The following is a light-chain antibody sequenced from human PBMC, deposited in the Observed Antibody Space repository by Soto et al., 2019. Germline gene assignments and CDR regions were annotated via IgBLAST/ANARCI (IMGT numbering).Light chain of an antibody. CDR1: SSDVGNYNL. J-gene: IGLJ1*01. CDR3: CSFAGSGTFYV. V-gene: IGLV2-23*02. CDR2: AVN. Sequence: QSALTQPASVSGSPGQSITISCTGTSSDVGNYNLVSWYQQHPGKAPKLMIYAVNKRPSGISSRFSGSKSGNTASLTISGLQAEDEADYYCCSFAGSGTFYVFGPGTKLTVL.